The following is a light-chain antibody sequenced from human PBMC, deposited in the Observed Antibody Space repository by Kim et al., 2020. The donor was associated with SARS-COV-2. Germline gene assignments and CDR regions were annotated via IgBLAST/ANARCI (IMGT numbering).Light chain of an antibody. CDR1: SSDVGRYNF. CDR3: CSYADKLCYV. CDR2: DVT. Sequence: QSALTQPRSVSGSPGQSVTISCTGTSSDVGRYNFVSWYQQHPGKAPKLILYDVTKRPSGVPDRFSGSKSGNTASLTISGLQAEDEADYCCCSYADKLCYVFGSGTKVTVL. J-gene: IGLJ1*01. V-gene: IGLV2-11*01.